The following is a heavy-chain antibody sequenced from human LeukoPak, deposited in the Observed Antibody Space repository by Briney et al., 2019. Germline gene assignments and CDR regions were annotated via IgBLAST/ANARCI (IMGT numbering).Heavy chain of an antibody. Sequence: PGGSLRLSCAASGFTLSNYWMHWVRQVAGKGLVWISRSNGDGSITTYADSVKGRFTISRDNAKNTLSLQMNSLRAEDTAVFYCARSFPGGNAFDYWGQGALVTVSS. CDR2: SNGDGSIT. V-gene: IGHV3-74*01. J-gene: IGHJ4*02. CDR3: ARSFPGGNAFDY. D-gene: IGHD4-23*01. CDR1: GFTLSNYW.